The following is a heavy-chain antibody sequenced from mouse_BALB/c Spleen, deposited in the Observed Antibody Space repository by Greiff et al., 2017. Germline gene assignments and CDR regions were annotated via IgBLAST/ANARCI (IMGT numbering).Heavy chain of an antibody. CDR1: GYTFSSYW. V-gene: IGHV1-9*01. D-gene: IGHD2-4*01. CDR2: ILPGSGST. CDR3: ARPCYDYDADWLAY. Sequence: VQLQQSGAELMKPGASVKISCTASGYTFSSYWIAWVKQRPGHGLEWIGEILPGSGSTNYNEKFKGKATFTADTSSNTAYMQLSSLTSEDSAVYYCARPCYDYDADWLAYWGQGTLVTVSA. J-gene: IGHJ3*01.